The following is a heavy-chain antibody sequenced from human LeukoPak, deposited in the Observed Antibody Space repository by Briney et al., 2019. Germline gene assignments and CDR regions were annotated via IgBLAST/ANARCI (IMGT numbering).Heavy chain of an antibody. Sequence: SVKASCKASGGTFSSYAISWVRQAPGQGLEWMGGIIPIFGTANYAQKFQGRVTITADESTSTAYMELSSLRSEDTAVYYCARTTTYYYDSSGYYPDYWGQGTLVTVSS. V-gene: IGHV1-69*13. CDR2: IIPIFGTA. CDR1: GGTFSSYA. J-gene: IGHJ4*02. CDR3: ARTTTYYYDSSGYYPDY. D-gene: IGHD3-22*01.